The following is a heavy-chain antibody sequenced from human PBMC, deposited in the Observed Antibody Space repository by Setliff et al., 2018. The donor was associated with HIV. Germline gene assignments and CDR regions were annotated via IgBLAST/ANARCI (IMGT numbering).Heavy chain of an antibody. Sequence: KSSETLSLTCAVSGYSISSGYYWGWIRQTPGKGLEWIGSIYHSGTTYYNPSLRSRVTISVDTSKNQFSLKLASVTAADTAVYYCASGEPYYYDSTGYSGNYFDYWGQGTLVTVSS. J-gene: IGHJ4*02. CDR1: GYSISSGYY. D-gene: IGHD3-22*01. CDR2: IYHSGTT. V-gene: IGHV4-38-2*01. CDR3: ASGEPYYYDSTGYSGNYFDY.